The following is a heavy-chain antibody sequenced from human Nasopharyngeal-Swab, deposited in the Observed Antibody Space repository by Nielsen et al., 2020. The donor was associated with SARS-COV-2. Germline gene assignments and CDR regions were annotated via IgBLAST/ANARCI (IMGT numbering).Heavy chain of an antibody. D-gene: IGHD6-13*01. CDR3: ARDMSSSWYYYFGMDV. CDR2: ISGSGGSA. Sequence: GESLKISCAASGFTFSSYAMSWVRQAPGKGLEWVSAISGSGGSAYYADSVKGRFTISRDNSKNTLYLQMNSLRAEDTALYYCARDMSSSWYYYFGMDVWGQGTTVTVSS. V-gene: IGHV3-23*01. J-gene: IGHJ6*02. CDR1: GFTFSSYA.